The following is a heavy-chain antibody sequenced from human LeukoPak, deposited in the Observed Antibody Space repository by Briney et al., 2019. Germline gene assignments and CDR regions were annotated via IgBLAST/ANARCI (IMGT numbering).Heavy chain of an antibody. D-gene: IGHD6-19*01. J-gene: IGHJ4*02. Sequence: ASVKVSCKASGYTFTGYYMHWVRQAPGQGLEWMGWINPNSGGTNYAQKFQGRVTMTRDTSISTAYMELSRLRSDDTAVYYCARAPYSSGWYPGYWGQGTLVTVSS. CDR1: GYTFTGYY. CDR3: ARAPYSSGWYPGY. V-gene: IGHV1-2*02. CDR2: INPNSGGT.